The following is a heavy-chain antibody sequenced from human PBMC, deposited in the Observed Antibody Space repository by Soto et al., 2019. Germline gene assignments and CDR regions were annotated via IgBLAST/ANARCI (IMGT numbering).Heavy chain of an antibody. Sequence: QVQLVESGGGVVQPGRSLRLSCVASGFSFSTYAMNWVRQAPGKWLEWVAVIWYDGNSQYYADSVKGRFTISRDNSKNTVYLQMNTLRAEDTAVYFCARSTVFGMVAIDYWGQGTLVAVSS. J-gene: IGHJ4*02. CDR3: ARSTVFGMVAIDY. V-gene: IGHV3-33*01. D-gene: IGHD3-3*01. CDR2: IWYDGNSQ. CDR1: GFSFSTYA.